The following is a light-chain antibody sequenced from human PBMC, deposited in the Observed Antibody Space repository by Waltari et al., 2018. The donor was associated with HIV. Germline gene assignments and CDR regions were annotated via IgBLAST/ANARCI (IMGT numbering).Light chain of an antibody. CDR1: NIAATKS. J-gene: IGLJ2*01. CDR2: DDR. V-gene: IGLV3-21*02. Sequence: SYVLTQPPSVSVAPGQTARITRGGNNIAATKSVHWYRLNPGQAPVVVIYDDRDRPSGIPDRFSGSSSGDTATLTISRAEAGDEADYYCQVWDGRGDPVIFGGGTKLAVV. CDR3: QVWDGRGDPVI.